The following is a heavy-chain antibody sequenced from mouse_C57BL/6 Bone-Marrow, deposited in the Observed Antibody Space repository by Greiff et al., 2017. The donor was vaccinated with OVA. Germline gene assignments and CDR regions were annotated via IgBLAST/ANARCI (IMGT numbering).Heavy chain of an antibody. CDR1: GFTFSSYG. V-gene: IGHV5-6*01. Sequence: DVHLVESGGDLVKPGGSLKLSCAASGFTFSSYGMSWVRQTPDTRLEWVATLSSGGGYTYYPDSVKGRFTISRDNAKNTLYLQMSSLKSEDTAMYYCARPSHYYDGFAYWGQGTLVTVSA. J-gene: IGHJ3*01. CDR2: LSSGGGYT. D-gene: IGHD1-2*01. CDR3: ARPSHYYDGFAY.